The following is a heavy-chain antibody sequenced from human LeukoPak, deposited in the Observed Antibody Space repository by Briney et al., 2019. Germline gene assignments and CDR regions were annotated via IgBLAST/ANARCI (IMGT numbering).Heavy chain of an antibody. CDR2: ISGSGGST. Sequence: GGSLRLSCAASGFTFSSYAMSWVRQAPGKGLEWVSAISGSGGSTYYADSVKGRLTISRDNSKNTLYLQMNSLRAEDTAVYYCAKLTYYDVLTGYYSSYYFDSWGQGTLVTVPS. CDR1: GFTFSSYA. D-gene: IGHD3-9*01. CDR3: AKLTYYDVLTGYYSSYYFDS. V-gene: IGHV3-23*01. J-gene: IGHJ4*02.